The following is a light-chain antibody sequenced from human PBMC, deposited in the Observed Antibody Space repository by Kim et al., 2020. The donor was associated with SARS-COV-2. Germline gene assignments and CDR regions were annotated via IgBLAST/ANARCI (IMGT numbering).Light chain of an antibody. J-gene: IGLJ1*01. CDR3: SSYTSSSTLGV. V-gene: IGLV2-14*03. CDR2: DVS. Sequence: SIPISCTGTRSDVGGYNYVSWYQQHPGKAPKLMIYDVSNRPSGVSNRFSGSKSGNTASLTISGLQAEDEADYYCSSYTSSSTLGVFGTGTKVTVL. CDR1: RSDVGGYNY.